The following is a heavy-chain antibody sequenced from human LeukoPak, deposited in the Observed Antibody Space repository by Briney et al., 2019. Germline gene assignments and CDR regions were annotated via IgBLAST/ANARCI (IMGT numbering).Heavy chain of an antibody. CDR3: ARDLGWLQLWNYFDY. CDR1: VYTFTGYY. D-gene: IGHD5-24*01. Sequence: ASVKVSFTTSVYTFTGYYMHWVRQAPGQGLEWMGWINPNTGSTNYAQKFQGRVTMTSDASISTVYLELTSLSSDDTALFYCARDLGWLQLWNYFDYWGQGTLVTVSS. V-gene: IGHV1-2*02. CDR2: INPNTGST. J-gene: IGHJ4*02.